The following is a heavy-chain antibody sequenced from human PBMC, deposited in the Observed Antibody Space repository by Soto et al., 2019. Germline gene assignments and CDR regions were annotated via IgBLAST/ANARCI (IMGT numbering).Heavy chain of an antibody. Sequence: SETLALTCAVSGGSISYEYYHWTWIRQSPGKGLEWIGYIHYSGSTNYNPSLKNRVTISVDTSKNQFSLKLSSVTAADTAVYYCARDLVRGVYGMDVWGQGTTVTVSS. D-gene: IGHD3-10*01. CDR1: GGSISYEYYH. V-gene: IGHV4-61*01. J-gene: IGHJ6*02. CDR2: IHYSGST. CDR3: ARDLVRGVYGMDV.